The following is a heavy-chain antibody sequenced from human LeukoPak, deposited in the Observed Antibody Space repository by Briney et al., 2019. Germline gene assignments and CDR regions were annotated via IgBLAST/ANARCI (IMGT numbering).Heavy chain of an antibody. J-gene: IGHJ4*02. CDR3: AREEQQLGSFDY. CDR1: GGSFSGYY. D-gene: IGHD6-13*01. Sequence: TPSETLSLTCAVYGGSFSGYYWSWIRQPPGKGLEWIGEIDHSGSTNYNPSLKSRVTISVDTSKNQFSLKLSSVTAADTAVYYCAREEQQLGSFDYWGQGTLVTVSS. CDR2: IDHSGST. V-gene: IGHV4-34*01.